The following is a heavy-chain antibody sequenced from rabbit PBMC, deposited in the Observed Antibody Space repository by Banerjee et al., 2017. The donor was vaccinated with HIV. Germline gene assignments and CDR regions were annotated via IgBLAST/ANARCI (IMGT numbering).Heavy chain of an antibody. Sequence: QSLEESGGDLVKPGASLTLTCTASGFSFSSNYWICWVRQAPGKGLEWVACIAVGSSGSTYYASWAKGRFTISKTSSTTVDLKMTSLTAADTATYFCARDAGYAGSNLWGPGTLVTVS. D-gene: IGHD4-2*01. CDR3: ARDAGYAGSNL. J-gene: IGHJ4*01. CDR1: GFSFSSNYW. V-gene: IGHV1S40*01. CDR2: IAVGSSGST.